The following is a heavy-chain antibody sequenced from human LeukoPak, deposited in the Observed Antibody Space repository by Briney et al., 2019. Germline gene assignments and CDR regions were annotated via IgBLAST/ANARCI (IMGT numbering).Heavy chain of an antibody. CDR2: VSHDGSER. V-gene: IGHV3-30*04. D-gene: IGHD4-23*01. Sequence: GSLRLSCAASGGNFGSYAVNWVRQAPGKGLDWVSAVSHDGSERYADSVKGRFTISRDNSRNTLYLQMNSLRVEDTAVYYCARDGFVGGNYFGYWFDLWGQGTLVTVS. CDR1: GGNFGSYA. J-gene: IGHJ5*02. CDR3: ARDGFVGGNYFGYWFDL.